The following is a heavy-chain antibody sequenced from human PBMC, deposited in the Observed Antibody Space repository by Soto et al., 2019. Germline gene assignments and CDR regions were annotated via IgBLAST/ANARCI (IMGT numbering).Heavy chain of an antibody. CDR2: IIPIFETA. Sequence: QVHLVQSGAEVTKAGSSVKVSCKASGGTFSSHAFSWVRQAPGQGLEWVGGIIPIFETANYAQEFQGRVTISADESTNTVILALNNLRSDARAIYFCALGDRSSWIGNHWGPGTQVTVS. CDR1: GGTFSSHA. D-gene: IGHD6-6*01. CDR3: ALGDRSSWIGNH. V-gene: IGHV1-69*01. J-gene: IGHJ4*02.